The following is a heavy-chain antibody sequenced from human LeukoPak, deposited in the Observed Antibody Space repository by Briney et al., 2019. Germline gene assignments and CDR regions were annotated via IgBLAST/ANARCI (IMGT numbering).Heavy chain of an antibody. CDR3: ARGKYYYGSGSYPFDY. V-gene: IGHV4-38-2*02. D-gene: IGHD3-10*01. CDR2: VYHVGTT. CDR1: GYSISSGYF. Sequence: SETLSLTCTVSGYSISSGYFWGWIRQPPGKGLEWIGVYHVGTTDYNPSLKSRVTISVDRSKNQMSLKLSSATAADTAVYYCARGKYYYGSGSYPFDYWGQGTLVTVSS. J-gene: IGHJ4*02.